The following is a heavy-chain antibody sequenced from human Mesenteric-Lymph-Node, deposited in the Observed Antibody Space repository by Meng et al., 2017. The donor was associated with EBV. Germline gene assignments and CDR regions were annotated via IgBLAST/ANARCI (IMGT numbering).Heavy chain of an antibody. CDR1: GFTVSDYV. CDR2: ISNIGTTI. Sequence: VPCGDPWGGLTKSGGSLSLSCAAYGFTVSDYVMRWIRQAPGKGLEWVSYISNIGTTIYNADSVKGRFSISRDNPKNSLYLQMNSLRADDTAVYYCARATEYGDYDYWGQGTLVTVSS. D-gene: IGHD4-17*01. V-gene: IGHV3-11*01. J-gene: IGHJ4*02. CDR3: ARATEYGDYDY.